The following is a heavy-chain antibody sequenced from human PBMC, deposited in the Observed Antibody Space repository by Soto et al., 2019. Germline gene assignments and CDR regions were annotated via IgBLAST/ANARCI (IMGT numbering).Heavy chain of an antibody. CDR1: GYSFAGYW. D-gene: IGHD2-2*01. J-gene: IGHJ6*02. CDR3: ARGYCSSNSGFVGRANYGMDV. Sequence: GESLKISCKGSGYSFAGYWITWVRQMPGKGLEWMGRIDPSDSQTYYSPSFRGHVTISADKSISTAYLQWSRLKASDTAMYYCARGYCSSNSGFVGRANYGMDVWGQGTTVTVSS. CDR2: IDPSDSQT. V-gene: IGHV5-10-1*01.